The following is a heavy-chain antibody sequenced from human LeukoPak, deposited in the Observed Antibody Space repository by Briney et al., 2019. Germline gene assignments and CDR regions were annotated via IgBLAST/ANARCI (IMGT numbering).Heavy chain of an antibody. CDR2: IDSDGTST. D-gene: IGHD3-22*01. Sequence: GSLRLSCAASGFTFRSHWMHWVRQAPGKGLVWVSRIDSDGTSTTYADSVKGRFTITRDSAKNTLYLQMNSLRVEDTAVYYCARQGANYYDSSGLDSWGQGTLVTVSS. CDR3: ARQGANYYDSSGLDS. J-gene: IGHJ4*02. V-gene: IGHV3-74*01. CDR1: GFTFRSHW.